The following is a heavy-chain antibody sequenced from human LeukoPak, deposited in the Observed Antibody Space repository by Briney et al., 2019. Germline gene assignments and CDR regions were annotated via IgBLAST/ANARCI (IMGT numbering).Heavy chain of an antibody. CDR2: ISYDGSNN. D-gene: IGHD2-21*02. CDR1: GFTFSSYG. V-gene: IGHV3-30*18. CDR3: AKDNLAYCGGDCYGIY. Sequence: PGRSLRLSCAASGFTFSSYGMHWVRQAPGKGLEWVAVISYDGSNNNYANSVKGRFTISRDNSKNTLYLQMNSLRAEDTAVYYCAKDNLAYCGGDCYGIYWGQGTLVTVSS. J-gene: IGHJ4*02.